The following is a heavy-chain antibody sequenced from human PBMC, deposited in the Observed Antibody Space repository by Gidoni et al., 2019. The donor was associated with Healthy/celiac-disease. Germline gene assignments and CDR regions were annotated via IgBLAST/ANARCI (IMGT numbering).Heavy chain of an antibody. CDR2: ISGTGGNT. D-gene: IGHD3-10*01. J-gene: IGHJ4*02. CDR1: GFTFESYA. CDR3: AKGGVGWFGELSFDY. V-gene: IGHV3-23*01. Sequence: EVWLLESGGGLVQPGGALRLSCAASGFTFESYAMSWVRQAPGKGLDWVSSISGTGGNTYYADSVKGRFTISRDNSKNTLYLQMNSLRGEDTAVYYCAKGGVGWFGELSFDYWGQGTLVTVSS.